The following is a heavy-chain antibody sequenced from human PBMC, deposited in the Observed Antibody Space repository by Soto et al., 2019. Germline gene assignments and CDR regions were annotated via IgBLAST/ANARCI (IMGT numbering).Heavy chain of an antibody. Sequence: QVQLVQSGAEVKKPGASVRVSCKASGYTFTNYYMHWVRQAPGQGLEWVGIINCGGGGTNYAQKFQRRVIMNRDTPTNTVYMDLSSLRSEDTAVYYCVREFSGGYFDYWGQGILVTVST. J-gene: IGHJ4*02. CDR2: INCGGGGT. CDR1: GYTFTNYY. D-gene: IGHD3-10*01. CDR3: VREFSGGYFDY. V-gene: IGHV1-46*01.